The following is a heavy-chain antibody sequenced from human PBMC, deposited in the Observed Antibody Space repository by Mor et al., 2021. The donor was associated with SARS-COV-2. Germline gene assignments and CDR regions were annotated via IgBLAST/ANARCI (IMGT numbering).Heavy chain of an antibody. J-gene: IGHJ6*03. Sequence: VAVIWFDGSHKNFADSVKGRFTISRDNSKNTLYLQMNSLRAEDTAVYYCARMAYYDSSGLTDYYYYMDVWGKGTTVTVS. CDR2: IWFDGSHK. V-gene: IGHV3-33*01. CDR3: ARMAYYDSSGLTDYYYYMDV. D-gene: IGHD3-22*01.